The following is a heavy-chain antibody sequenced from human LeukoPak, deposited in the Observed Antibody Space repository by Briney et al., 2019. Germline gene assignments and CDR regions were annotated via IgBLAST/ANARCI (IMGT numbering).Heavy chain of an antibody. V-gene: IGHV3-64D*06. D-gene: IGHD3-22*01. J-gene: IGHJ1*01. CDR1: GFTFSLYA. CDR3: AYSSGYYH. Sequence: VGSLRLSCSASGFTFSLYAMHWVRQAPGRGLEYASAITSNGGSTYYADSVKGRFTISRDNSKNTLYLHMSTLRPEDTAVYYCAYSSGYYHWGQGTLVTVSS. CDR2: ITSNGGST.